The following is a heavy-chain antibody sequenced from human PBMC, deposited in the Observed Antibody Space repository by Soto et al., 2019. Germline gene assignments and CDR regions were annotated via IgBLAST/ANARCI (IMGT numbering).Heavy chain of an antibody. Sequence: SQTLSLTCAISVDSVSXNSAAWNWIRQSPSRGLEWLGRTYYRSKWYNDYAVSVKSRITINPDTSKNQFSLQLNSVTPEDTAVYYCARESVRLQLAYYFDYWGQGTLVTVSS. CDR1: VDSVSXNSAA. J-gene: IGHJ4*02. CDR2: TYYRSKWYN. CDR3: ARESVRLQLAYYFDY. D-gene: IGHD6-13*01. V-gene: IGHV6-1*01.